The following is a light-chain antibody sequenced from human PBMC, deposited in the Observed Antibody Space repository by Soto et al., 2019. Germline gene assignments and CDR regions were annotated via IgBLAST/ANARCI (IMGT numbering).Light chain of an antibody. CDR3: SSYSTNTTLVL. V-gene: IGLV2-14*01. J-gene: IGLJ2*01. Sequence: QAVVTQPASVSGSPGHSITISCTGTSSDVGGSNYVSWYQQYPGKAPKLMIFEVTYRPSGVSNRFSGSKSGNTASLTISGLQAEDEGDYYCSSYSTNTTLVLFGGGTKVTVL. CDR1: SSDVGGSNY. CDR2: EVT.